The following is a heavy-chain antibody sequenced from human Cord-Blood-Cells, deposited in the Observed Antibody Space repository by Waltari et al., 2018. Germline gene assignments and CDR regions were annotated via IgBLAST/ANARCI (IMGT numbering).Heavy chain of an antibody. J-gene: IGHJ4*02. Sequence: VRQASGKGLEWVGRIRSKANSYATAYAASVKGRFTISRDDSKHTAYLQMNSLKTEDTAVYYCTSDWNYYFDYWGQGTLVTVSS. CDR2: IRSKANSYAT. V-gene: IGHV3-73*01. CDR3: TSDWNYYFDY. D-gene: IGHD1-7*01.